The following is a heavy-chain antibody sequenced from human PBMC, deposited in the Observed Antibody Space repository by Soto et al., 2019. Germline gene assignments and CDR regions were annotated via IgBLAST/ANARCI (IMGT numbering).Heavy chain of an antibody. CDR3: ARMATPLNWFDP. Sequence: SETLSLTCTVSGGSISSYYWSWIRQPPGKGLEWIGYIYYSGSTNYNPSLKSRVTISVDTSKNQFSLKLSSVTAADTAVYYCARMATPLNWFDPWGQGTLVTVSS. CDR2: IYYSGST. CDR1: GGSISSYY. J-gene: IGHJ5*02. V-gene: IGHV4-59*01. D-gene: IGHD5-12*01.